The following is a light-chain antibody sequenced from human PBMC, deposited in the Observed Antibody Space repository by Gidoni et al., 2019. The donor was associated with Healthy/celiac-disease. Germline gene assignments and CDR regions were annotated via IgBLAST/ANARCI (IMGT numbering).Light chain of an antibody. CDR3: QTWGTGIVV. J-gene: IGLJ2*01. CDR1: SGNSSYA. Sequence: QLVLTQSPSASASLGASVKLTCTLSSGNSSYAIAWNQQQPEKGPRYLMKLNSDGSHSKGDGIPDRFSGSSSGAERYLTISSLQSEDEADYYCQTWGTGIVVFGGGTKLTVL. V-gene: IGLV4-69*01. CDR2: LNSDGSH.